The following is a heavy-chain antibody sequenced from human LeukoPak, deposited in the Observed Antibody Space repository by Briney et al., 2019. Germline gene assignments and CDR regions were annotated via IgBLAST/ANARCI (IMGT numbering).Heavy chain of an antibody. D-gene: IGHD3-22*01. CDR3: ARADSSGYYYVDNWFDP. Sequence: KPSETLSLTCTVSGGSISSYYWSWIRQPPGKGLEWIGYIYYSGSTNYNPSLKSRVTISVDTSKNQFSLKLSSVTAADTAVYYCARADSSGYYYVDNWFDPWGQGTLVTVSS. CDR2: IYYSGST. J-gene: IGHJ5*02. CDR1: GGSISSYY. V-gene: IGHV4-59*01.